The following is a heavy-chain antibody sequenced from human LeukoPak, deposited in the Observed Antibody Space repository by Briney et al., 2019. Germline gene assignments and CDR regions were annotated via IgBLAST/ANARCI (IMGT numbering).Heavy chain of an antibody. D-gene: IGHD5-18*01. V-gene: IGHV3-21*01. J-gene: IGHJ4*02. Sequence: PGGSLRLSCAVSGFTFSRYAMSWVRQAPGKGLEWVSSIGSSSTYIYYADSVKGRFTISRDNAKNSLYLQMNSLRAEDTAVYYCAASTKHTAMVDYWGQGTLVTVSS. CDR2: IGSSSTYI. CDR1: GFTFSRYA. CDR3: AASTKHTAMVDY.